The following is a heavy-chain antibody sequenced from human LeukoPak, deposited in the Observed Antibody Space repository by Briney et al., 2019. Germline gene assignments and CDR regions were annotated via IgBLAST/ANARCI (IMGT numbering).Heavy chain of an antibody. CDR2: IRFDSTNY. J-gene: IGHJ3*02. D-gene: IGHD6-13*01. CDR3: AKGLHSSSWNDAFDI. Sequence: PGGSLRLSCEASGFTFKYYGMHWVRQAPGKGLEWVAFIRFDSTNYYYADSVKGRFTISRDNSQNTLYLQMNSLRVEDTAMYYCAKGLHSSSWNDAFDIWGQGTVATVSS. CDR1: GFTFKYYG. V-gene: IGHV3-30*02.